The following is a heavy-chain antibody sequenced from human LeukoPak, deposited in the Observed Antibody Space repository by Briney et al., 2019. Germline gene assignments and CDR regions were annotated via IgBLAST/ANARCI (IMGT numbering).Heavy chain of an antibody. CDR2: ISSSSSYI. V-gene: IGHV3-21*04. CDR3: AKASVAALGGWFDP. Sequence: GGSLRLSCAASGFTFSSYSMNWVRQAPGKGLEWVSFISSSSSYIYYADSVKGRFTISRDNAKNSLYLQMNSLRAEDMALYYCAKASVAALGGWFDPWGQGTLVTVSS. D-gene: IGHD6-19*01. CDR1: GFTFSSYS. J-gene: IGHJ5*02.